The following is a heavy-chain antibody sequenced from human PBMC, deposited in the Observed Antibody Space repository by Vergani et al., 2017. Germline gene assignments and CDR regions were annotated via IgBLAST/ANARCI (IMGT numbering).Heavy chain of an antibody. CDR2: IYHSGST. V-gene: IGHV4-38-2*01. CDR1: GFSFPGYA. J-gene: IGHJ3*02. CDR3: ARLRDFWSGYYTGSDAFDI. Sequence: VQLVTSGGGLVQPGGSLRLSCAASGFSFPGYAMSWVRQAPGKGLEWIGSIYHSGSTYYNPSLKSRVTISVDTSKNQFSLKLSSVTAADTAVYYCARLRDFWSGYYTGSDAFDIWGQGTMVTVSS. D-gene: IGHD3-3*01.